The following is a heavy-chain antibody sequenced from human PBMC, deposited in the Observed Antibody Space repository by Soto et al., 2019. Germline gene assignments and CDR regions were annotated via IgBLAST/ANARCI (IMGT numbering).Heavy chain of an antibody. D-gene: IGHD1-26*01. J-gene: IGHJ4*02. V-gene: IGHV1-8*01. CDR3: ARGVSAGVDY. Sequence: ASVKVSCKASGYSFTSLDINWVRQTAGQGLEWMGWMQPSTGRTGYAQKFQGRVTMTRDTSINTAYMELTTLTSDDTAFYYCARGVSAGVDYWGQGTLVTAPQ. CDR1: GYSFTSLD. CDR2: MQPSTGRT.